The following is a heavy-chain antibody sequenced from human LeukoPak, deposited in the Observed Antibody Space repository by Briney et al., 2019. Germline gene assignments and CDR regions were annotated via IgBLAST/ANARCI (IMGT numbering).Heavy chain of an antibody. CDR1: EFTFNNSW. CDR3: TAGTGHSDHDY. D-gene: IGHD5-12*01. Sequence: GGSLRLSCAASEFTFNNSWMSWVRQAPGKGLEWVGRVKSDTDGGTTDYAAPVKARFTISRENSKNMVYLQMNSLRTDDTAVYYCTAGTGHSDHDYWGQGTLVTVSS. V-gene: IGHV3-15*01. J-gene: IGHJ4*02. CDR2: VKSDTDGGTT.